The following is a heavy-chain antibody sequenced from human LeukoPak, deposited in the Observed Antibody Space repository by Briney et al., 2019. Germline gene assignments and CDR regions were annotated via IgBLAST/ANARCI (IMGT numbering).Heavy chain of an antibody. V-gene: IGHV3-53*01. Sequence: GGSLRLSCVASGFTVSSNYMSWVRQAPGKGLEWVSVIYSGGSTYYADSVKGRFTISRDNSKNTLYLQVNSLRAEDTAVYYCASSRYCSGGSCWGIDYWGQGTLVTVSS. D-gene: IGHD2-15*01. J-gene: IGHJ4*02. CDR1: GFTVSSNY. CDR3: ASSRYCSGGSCWGIDY. CDR2: IYSGGST.